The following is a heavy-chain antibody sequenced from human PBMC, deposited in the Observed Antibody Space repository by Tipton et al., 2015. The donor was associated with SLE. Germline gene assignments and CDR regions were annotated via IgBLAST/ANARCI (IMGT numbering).Heavy chain of an antibody. V-gene: IGHV4-59*01. CDR1: GGSISSYY. Sequence: TLSLTCTVSGGSISSYYWTWIRQPPGKGLEWIGIIYYSGNTTYNPSLKSRVTMSVDTSKNQFSLKLSSVTAADTAVYYCARDFIPAEGFDPWGQGTLVTVSS. J-gene: IGHJ5*02. D-gene: IGHD2-21*01. CDR3: ARDFIPAEGFDP. CDR2: IYYSGNT.